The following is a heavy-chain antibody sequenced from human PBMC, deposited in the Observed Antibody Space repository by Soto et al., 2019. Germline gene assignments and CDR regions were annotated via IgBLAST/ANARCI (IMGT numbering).Heavy chain of an antibody. J-gene: IGHJ5*02. CDR3: ARDRVYSSSSHWFDP. CDR1: GCSISSYY. Sequence: SETLSLTFTITGCSISSYYWSWIRQPPGKGLEWIGYIYYSGSTNYNPSLKSRVTISVDTSKNQFSLKLSSVTAADTAVYYCARDRVYSSSSHWFDPWGQGTLVTVS. CDR2: IYYSGST. V-gene: IGHV4-59*01. D-gene: IGHD6-6*01.